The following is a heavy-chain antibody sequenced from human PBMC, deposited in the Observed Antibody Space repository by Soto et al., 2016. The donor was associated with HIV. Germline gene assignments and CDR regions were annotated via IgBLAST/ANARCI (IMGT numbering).Heavy chain of an antibody. D-gene: IGHD1-26*01. CDR1: GFSFDDFA. CDR2: ISWNSGTL. CDR3: AKXNGSGSRYFYYLDV. Sequence: EVQLVESGGGLVQPGRSLRLSCAASGFSFDDFAMHWVRQAPGKGLEWVSGISWNSGTLGYADSVKGRFTISRDNAKKSLYLQMNSLRAEDMALYYCAKXNGSGSRYFYYLDVWGKGTSVTVSS. V-gene: IGHV3-9*03. J-gene: IGHJ6*03.